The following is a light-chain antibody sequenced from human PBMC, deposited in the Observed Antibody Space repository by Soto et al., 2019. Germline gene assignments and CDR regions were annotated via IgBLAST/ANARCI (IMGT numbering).Light chain of an antibody. Sequence: DIQMTQSPSTVSASVGDGVTITCRASQSISTWLAWYQQKPGKAPKLLIYDASTLESGVPSGFSGSGSGTEFTLTISSLQPDDFAVYYCHQYGTSPYTFGQGTKVQIK. J-gene: IGKJ2*01. CDR2: DAS. CDR1: QSISTW. V-gene: IGKV1-5*01. CDR3: HQYGTSPYT.